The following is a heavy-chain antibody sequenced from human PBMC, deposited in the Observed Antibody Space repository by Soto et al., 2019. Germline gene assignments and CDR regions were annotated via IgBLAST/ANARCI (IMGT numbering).Heavy chain of an antibody. Sequence: SETLSLTCAAYGGFLSESYWTWIRQPPWKGLEWIGEINHVGGTNYNPSLKSRVTMSVDTSQNQFSLRLISVTAADTAMYFCVRIRYQLPSSVLWLDPWGQGTPVTVSS. J-gene: IGHJ5*02. D-gene: IGHD3-16*01. CDR3: VRIRYQLPSSVLWLDP. CDR1: GGFLSESY. CDR2: INHVGGT. V-gene: IGHV4-34*01.